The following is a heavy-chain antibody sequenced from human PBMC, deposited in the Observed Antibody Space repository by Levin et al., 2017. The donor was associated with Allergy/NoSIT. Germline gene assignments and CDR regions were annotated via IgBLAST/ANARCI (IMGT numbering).Heavy chain of an antibody. Sequence: GESLKISCEASGFIFSNHRMHWVRQAPGKGLVWVSCIERDVRSTKYADSVKGRFTISRDNAKNTVYLQMNSLGVEDTAVYYCARDGDGLGVWGQGTTVIVAS. V-gene: IGHV3-74*03. J-gene: IGHJ6*02. CDR2: IERDVRST. D-gene: IGHD3-16*01. CDR1: GFIFSNHR. CDR3: ARDGDGLGV.